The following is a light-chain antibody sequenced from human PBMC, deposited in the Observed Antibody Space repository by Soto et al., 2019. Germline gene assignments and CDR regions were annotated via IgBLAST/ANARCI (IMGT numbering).Light chain of an antibody. CDR1: QGIANY. Sequence: DLPMTQSPSSLSASVGDRVTITCRASQGIANYLAWYQQKPGKVPKLLIYASSTLQSGVPSRFSGSGSGTDFTLTIASLQPEDVATYYCQKYNSDPLTFGGGTKVEIK. CDR3: QKYNSDPLT. J-gene: IGKJ4*01. CDR2: ASS. V-gene: IGKV1-27*01.